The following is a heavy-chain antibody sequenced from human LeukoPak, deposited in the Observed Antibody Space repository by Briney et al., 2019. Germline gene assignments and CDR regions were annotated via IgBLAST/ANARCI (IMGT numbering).Heavy chain of an antibody. D-gene: IGHD3-22*01. J-gene: IGHJ4*02. CDR1: GFTFSSYG. Sequence: GGSLRLSCAASGFTFSSYGMSWVRQAPGKGLEWVSAISGGGGSTYYADSVKGRFTISRDNSKNTLYLQMNSLRAEDTAVYYCAKVSGYYDSSGYYPTGFRDYWGQGTLVTVSS. CDR3: AKVSGYYDSSGYYPTGFRDY. CDR2: ISGGGGST. V-gene: IGHV3-23*01.